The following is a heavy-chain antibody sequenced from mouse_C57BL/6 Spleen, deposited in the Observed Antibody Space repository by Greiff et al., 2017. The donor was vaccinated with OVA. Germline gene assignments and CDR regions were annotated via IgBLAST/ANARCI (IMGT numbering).Heavy chain of an antibody. CDR2: ISSGSSTI. CDR1: GFTFSDYG. V-gene: IGHV5-17*01. J-gene: IGHJ4*01. CDR3: ARIRGYAMDY. Sequence: DVQLVESGGGLVKPGGSLKLSCAASGFTFSDYGMHWVRQAPEKGLEWVAYISSGSSTIYYADTVKGRFTISRDNAKNTLFLQMTSLRSEDTAMYYCARIRGYAMDYWGQGTSVTVSS.